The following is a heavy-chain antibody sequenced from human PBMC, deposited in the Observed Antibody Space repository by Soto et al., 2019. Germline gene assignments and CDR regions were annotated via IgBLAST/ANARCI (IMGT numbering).Heavy chain of an antibody. CDR1: GGXIDTGGSY. D-gene: IGHD2-2*02. J-gene: IGHJ4*02. CDR3: ARARFQVLYGKPYFDS. CDR2: IYHSGNT. Sequence: SETLSLTCTVSGGXIDTGGSYVGWSLQQPWKVLEWIGNIYHSGNTYYNPSLNSLLTISVDTSTNHFSLMVDSVTAADTAVYYCARARFQVLYGKPYFDSWGQGTLVTVSS. V-gene: IGHV4-31*01.